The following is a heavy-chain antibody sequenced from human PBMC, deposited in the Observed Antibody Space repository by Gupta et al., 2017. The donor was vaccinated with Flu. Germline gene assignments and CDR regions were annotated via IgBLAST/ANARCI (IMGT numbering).Heavy chain of an antibody. Sequence: IHWVRQAPGKGLEWVAVISYDGSNKYYADSVKGRFTISRDNSKNTLYLQMNSLRAADTAVYYCARGTQTIDYWGQGTLVTVSS. V-gene: IGHV3-30-3*01. D-gene: IGHD1-1*01. CDR3: ARGTQTIDY. CDR2: ISYDGSNK. J-gene: IGHJ4*02.